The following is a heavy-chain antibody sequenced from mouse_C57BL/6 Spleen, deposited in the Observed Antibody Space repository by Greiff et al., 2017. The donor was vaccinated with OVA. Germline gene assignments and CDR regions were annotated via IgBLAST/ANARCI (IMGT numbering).Heavy chain of an antibody. CDR1: GYTFTSYW. D-gene: IGHD2-4*01. V-gene: IGHV1-52*01. Sequence: QVQLQQPGAELVRPGSSVKLSCKASGYTFTSYWMHWVKQRPIQGLEWIGNIDPSDSETHYNQKFKDKATLTVDKSSNTAYMQLSSLTSEDSAVYYCARSADYDYFDYWGQGTTLTVSS. CDR2: IDPSDSET. J-gene: IGHJ2*01. CDR3: ARSADYDYFDY.